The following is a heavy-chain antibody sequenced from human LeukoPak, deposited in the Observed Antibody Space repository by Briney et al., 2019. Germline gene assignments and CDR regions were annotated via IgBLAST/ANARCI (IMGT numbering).Heavy chain of an antibody. J-gene: IGHJ4*02. CDR2: IYYTGNT. V-gene: IGHV4-39*07. D-gene: IGHD3-22*01. CDR1: GDSITGYY. CDR3: ARVRYSDSSVLTRKRSYYFDY. Sequence: SETLSLTCTVSGDSITGYYWGWIRQPPGKGLEWIGNIYYTGNTYYNASLKSRVTISVDTSKNQFSLKVISMTAADTAVYYCARVRYSDSSVLTRKRSYYFDYWGQGTLVTVSS.